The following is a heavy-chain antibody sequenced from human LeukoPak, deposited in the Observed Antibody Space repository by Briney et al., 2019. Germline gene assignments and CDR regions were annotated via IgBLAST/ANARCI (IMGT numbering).Heavy chain of an antibody. CDR1: GYIFNGYD. CDR2: VNPTFGNT. V-gene: IGHV1-8*02. Sequence: GPSVKVSCKTSGYIFNGYDINWVRQATGRGLEWMGWVNPTFGNTGYAEKFRGRVTMTSDRSMSTAYMELSSLRSEDTGVYYCARGEYTSGFSDAFDIWGQGTVVSVSP. J-gene: IGHJ3*02. D-gene: IGHD3-22*01. CDR3: ARGEYTSGFSDAFDI.